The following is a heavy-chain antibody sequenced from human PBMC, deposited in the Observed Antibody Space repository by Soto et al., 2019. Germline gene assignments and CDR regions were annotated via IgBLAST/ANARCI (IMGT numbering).Heavy chain of an antibody. Sequence: GSSVKVSCKASGGTFSSYAISWVRQAPGQGLEWIGGIIPIFGTANYAQKFQGRVTITGDESTSTAYMELSSLRSEDTAVYYCAAVEWHPDIYYFDYWGQGTLVTAPQ. CDR2: IIPIFGTA. CDR3: AAVEWHPDIYYFDY. D-gene: IGHD3-3*01. J-gene: IGHJ4*02. CDR1: GGTFSSYA. V-gene: IGHV1-69*13.